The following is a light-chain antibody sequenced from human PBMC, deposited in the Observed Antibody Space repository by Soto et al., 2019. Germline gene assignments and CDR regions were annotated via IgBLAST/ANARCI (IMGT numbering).Light chain of an antibody. CDR1: QSVSNN. CDR2: GAS. J-gene: IGKJ4*01. V-gene: IGKV3-15*01. CDR3: QQYNKFPSLT. Sequence: EIVMTQSPATLSVSPGERATLSCRASQSVSNNLAWYQQKPGQAPRLLIYGASTRATGIPARFSGSGSGTEFTLTIGSLQSEDFAVYYCQQYNKFPSLTFGGGTKVEIK.